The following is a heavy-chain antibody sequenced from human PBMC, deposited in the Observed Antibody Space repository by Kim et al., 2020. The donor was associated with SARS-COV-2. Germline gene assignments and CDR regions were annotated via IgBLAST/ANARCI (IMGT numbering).Heavy chain of an antibody. CDR3: ARGVTGWVTFYYYGMDV. CDR2: INTNTGNP. V-gene: IGHV7-4-1*02. D-gene: IGHD4-4*01. J-gene: IGHJ6*02. CDR1: GYTFTSYA. Sequence: ASVKVSCKASGYTFTSYAMNWVRQAPGQGLEWMGWINTNTGNPTYAQGFTGRFVFSLDTSVSTAYLQISSLKAEDTAVYYCARGVTGWVTFYYYGMDVWGQGTTVTVSS.